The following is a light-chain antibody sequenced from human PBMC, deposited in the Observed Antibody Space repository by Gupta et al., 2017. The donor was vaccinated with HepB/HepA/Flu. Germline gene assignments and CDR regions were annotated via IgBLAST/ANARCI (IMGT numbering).Light chain of an antibody. Sequence: DIQMAQSPPSLSASVGDRVTITCRASQSISTFLNRYQQRPGKAPKLLLFAASSLQSGVPSRFSGTKSGTDFSLTINKLQPEDFATYYCQQRDRALFTFGHGTKVDIK. V-gene: IGKV1-39*01. CDR3: QQRDRALFT. J-gene: IGKJ3*01. CDR1: QSISTF. CDR2: AAS.